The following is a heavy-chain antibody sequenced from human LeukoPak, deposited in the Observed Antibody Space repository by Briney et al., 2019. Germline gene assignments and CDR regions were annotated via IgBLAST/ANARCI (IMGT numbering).Heavy chain of an antibody. CDR2: ISGSGGST. CDR1: GFTFSSYG. CDR3: ARDHDRVLGTYCTNGVCYTGAPFDY. V-gene: IGHV3-23*01. J-gene: IGHJ4*02. D-gene: IGHD2-8*01. Sequence: GGSLRLSCAASGFTFSSYGMSWVRQAPGKGLEWVSAISGSGGSTYYADSVKGRFTISRDNSKNTLYLQMNSLRAEDRAVYYCARDHDRVLGTYCTNGVCYTGAPFDYWGQGTLVTVSS.